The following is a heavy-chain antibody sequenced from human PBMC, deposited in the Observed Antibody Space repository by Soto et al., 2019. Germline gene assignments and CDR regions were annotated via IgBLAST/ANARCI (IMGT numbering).Heavy chain of an antibody. V-gene: IGHV4-31*03. CDR3: AREVPDCSGGSCHRGGFDY. D-gene: IGHD2-15*01. CDR1: GGSISSGGYY. J-gene: IGHJ4*02. Sequence: PSETLSLTCTVSGGSISSGGYYWSWIRQHPGKGLEWIGYIYYSGSTYYNPSLKSRVTISVDTSKNQFSLKLSSVTAADTAVYYCAREVPDCSGGSCHRGGFDYWGQGTLVTVSS. CDR2: IYYSGST.